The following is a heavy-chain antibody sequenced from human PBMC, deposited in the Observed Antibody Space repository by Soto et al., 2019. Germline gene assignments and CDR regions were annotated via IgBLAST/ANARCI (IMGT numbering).Heavy chain of an antibody. Sequence: QVQLQQWGAGLLKPSETLSLTCAVYGGSFSGYQWSWIRQTPGKGLEWIGEINDSGNINYNPSLKSRVSILVDTAKKQISLKLSSVTAADTAVYYCARALILWFGELSRRRGYYYYMDVWGKGTTVTVSS. D-gene: IGHD3-10*01. CDR3: ARALILWFGELSRRRGYYYYMDV. V-gene: IGHV4-34*01. CDR2: INDSGNI. J-gene: IGHJ6*03. CDR1: GGSFSGYQ.